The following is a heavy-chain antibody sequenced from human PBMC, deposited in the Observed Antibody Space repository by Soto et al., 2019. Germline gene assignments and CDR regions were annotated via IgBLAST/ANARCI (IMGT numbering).Heavy chain of an antibody. CDR3: GTEGPYSGLGY. J-gene: IGHJ4*02. CDR1: GDSVSSNSAA. V-gene: IGHV6-1*01. Sequence: SQTLSLTCAISGDSVSSNSAACNWIRQSPSSGLEWLGRTYYRSKCYNDYAVSVKSRITMNPDSSKNQVSLQLNSVTPPDTAVDSCGTEGPYSGLGYRGKVPLVIVST. CDR2: TYYRSKCYN. D-gene: IGHD5-12*01.